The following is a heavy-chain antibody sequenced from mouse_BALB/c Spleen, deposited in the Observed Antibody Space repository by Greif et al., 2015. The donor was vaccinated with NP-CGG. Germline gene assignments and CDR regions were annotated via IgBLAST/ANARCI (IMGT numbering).Heavy chain of an antibody. CDR1: GFNIKDTY. D-gene: IGHD2-3*01. J-gene: IGHJ3*01. CDR2: IDPANGNT. V-gene: IGHV14-3*02. Sequence: VQLQQSGAELVKPGASAKLSCTASGFNIKDTYMHWVKQRPEQGLEWIGRIDPANGNTKYDPKFQGKATITADTSSNTAYLQLSSLTSEDTAVYYCARSGGWLLPFAYWGQGTLVTVSA. CDR3: ARSGGWLLPFAY.